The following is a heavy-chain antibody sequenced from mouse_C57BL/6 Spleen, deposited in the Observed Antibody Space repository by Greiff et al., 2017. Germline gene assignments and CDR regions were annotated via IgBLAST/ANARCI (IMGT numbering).Heavy chain of an antibody. D-gene: IGHD2-3*01. CDR1: GYTFTEYT. J-gene: IGHJ2*01. Sequence: VKLMESGAELVKPGASVKLSCKASGYTFTEYTIHWVKQRSGQGLEWIGWFYPGSGSIKYNEKFKDKATLTADKSSSTVYMELSRLTSEDSAVYFCARHEDGYDGYYPFDYWGQGTTLTVSS. CDR2: FYPGSGSI. CDR3: ARHEDGYDGYYPFDY. V-gene: IGHV1-62-2*01.